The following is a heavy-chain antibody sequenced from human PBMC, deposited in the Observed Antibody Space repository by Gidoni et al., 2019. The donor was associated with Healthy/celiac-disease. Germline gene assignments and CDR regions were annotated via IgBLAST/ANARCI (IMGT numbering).Heavy chain of an antibody. CDR1: GFTFSDYY. Sequence: QVQLVASGGGLVKPGGSLRLPCAASGFTFSDYYMSWIRQAPGKGLEWVSYISSSSSYTNYADSVKGRFTISRDNAKNSLYLQMNSLRAEDTAVYYCARDRYSSGWHQEYWGQGTLVTVSS. CDR3: ARDRYSSGWHQEY. D-gene: IGHD6-19*01. V-gene: IGHV3-11*06. J-gene: IGHJ4*02. CDR2: ISSSSSYT.